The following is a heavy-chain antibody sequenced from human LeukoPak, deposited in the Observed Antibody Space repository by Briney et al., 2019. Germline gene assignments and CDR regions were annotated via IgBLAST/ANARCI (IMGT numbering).Heavy chain of an antibody. CDR1: GGTFSSYA. J-gene: IGHJ4*02. V-gene: IGHV1-8*02. CDR2: MNPNSGST. D-gene: IGHD1-26*01. Sequence: ASVKVSCKASGGTFSSYAISWVRQATGQGLEWMGWMNPNSGSTGYAQKFQGRVTMTRNTSISTAYMELSSLRSEDTAVYYCARAQPSYSGSYLRGTVHDYWGQGTLVTVSS. CDR3: ARAQPSYSGSYLRGTVHDY.